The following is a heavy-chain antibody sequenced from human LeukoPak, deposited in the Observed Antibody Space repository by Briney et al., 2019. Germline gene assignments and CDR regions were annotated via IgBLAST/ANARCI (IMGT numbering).Heavy chain of an antibody. D-gene: IGHD3-10*01. CDR3: ARSTMVRGDLLDY. CDR1: GGSISSGSYY. Sequence: PSETLSLTCTVSGGSISSGSYYWSWIRQPPGKGLEWIGYIYYSGSTNYNPSLKSRVTISVDTSKNQFSLKLSSVTAADTAVYYCARSTMVRGDLLDYWGQGTLVTVSS. V-gene: IGHV4-61*01. J-gene: IGHJ4*02. CDR2: IYYSGST.